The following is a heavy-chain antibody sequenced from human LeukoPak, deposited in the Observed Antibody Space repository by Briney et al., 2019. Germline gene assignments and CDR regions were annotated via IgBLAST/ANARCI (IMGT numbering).Heavy chain of an antibody. CDR2: ISGSAERM. D-gene: IGHD3/OR15-3a*01. Sequence: AGGSLRLPCVASGFIFDNYAMAWVRQAPGKGLEWVSGISGSAERMYYADSVRGRFTISRDNSKNTLFLQLNSLRADDTAVYFCAKRDYPSPTDFYPLFDYWGQGALVTVSS. CDR3: AKRDYPSPTDFYPLFDY. CDR1: GFIFDNYA. J-gene: IGHJ4*02. V-gene: IGHV3-23*01.